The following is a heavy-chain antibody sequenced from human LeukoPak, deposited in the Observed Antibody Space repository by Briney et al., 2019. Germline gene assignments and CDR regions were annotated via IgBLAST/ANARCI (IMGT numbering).Heavy chain of an antibody. CDR3: ARSRGIGYCSGGSCYHDAFDI. D-gene: IGHD2-15*01. CDR2: IYHSGST. CDR1: GGSFSGYY. Sequence: SETLSLTCAVYGGSFSGYYWGWIRQPPGKGLEWIGSIYHSGSTYYNPSLKSRVTISVDTSKNQFSLKLSSVTAADTAVYYCARSRGIGYCSGGSCYHDAFDIWGQGTMVTVSS. J-gene: IGHJ3*02. V-gene: IGHV4-38-2*01.